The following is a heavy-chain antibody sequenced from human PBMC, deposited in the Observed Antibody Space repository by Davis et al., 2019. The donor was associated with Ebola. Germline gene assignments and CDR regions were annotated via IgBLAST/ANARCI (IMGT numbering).Heavy chain of an antibody. CDR2: INWNGGST. V-gene: IGHV3-20*04. Sequence: GESLKISCAASGFTFDDYAMTWVRQAPGKGLEWVSGINWNGGSTGYADSVKGRFTISRDNSKNTLYLQMNSLRAEDTAVYYCAKDQYSSSGYYYYGMDVWGKGTTVTVSS. J-gene: IGHJ6*04. CDR1: GFTFDDYA. D-gene: IGHD6-13*01. CDR3: AKDQYSSSGYYYYGMDV.